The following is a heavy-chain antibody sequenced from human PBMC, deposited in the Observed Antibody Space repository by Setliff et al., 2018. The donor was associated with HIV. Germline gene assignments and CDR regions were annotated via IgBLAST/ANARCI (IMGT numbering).Heavy chain of an antibody. CDR2: IYYSGNT. V-gene: IGHV4-59*11. D-gene: IGHD3-22*01. Sequence: SETLSLTCNVPGVSMSSHYWSWIRQAPGQPPNKGLEWIGYIYYSGNTNYNPSLKRRVTISVDTSKNQFSLKLTSVTAADTAVYYCARAGTIDSSGYYEVWGQGTLVTVS. CDR1: GVSMSSHY. CDR3: ARAGTIDSSGYYEV. J-gene: IGHJ4*02.